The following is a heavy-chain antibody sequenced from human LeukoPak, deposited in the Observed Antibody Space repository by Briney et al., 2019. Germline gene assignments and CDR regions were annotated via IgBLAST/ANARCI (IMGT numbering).Heavy chain of an antibody. Sequence: ASVKVSCKASGYTFTSYYMHWVRQAPGQGLEWMGIINPSGGSTSYAQKFQGRVTMTRDTSTSTVYMELSSLRSEDTAVYYCARARYPDSSGYYYFGYWGQGTLVTASS. CDR1: GYTFTSYY. CDR2: INPSGGST. V-gene: IGHV1-46*01. J-gene: IGHJ4*02. CDR3: ARARYPDSSGYYYFGY. D-gene: IGHD3-22*01.